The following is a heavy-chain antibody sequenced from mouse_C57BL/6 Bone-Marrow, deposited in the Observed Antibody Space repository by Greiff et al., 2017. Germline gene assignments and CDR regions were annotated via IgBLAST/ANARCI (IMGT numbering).Heavy chain of an antibody. V-gene: IGHV14-4*01. J-gene: IGHJ1*03. Sequence: EVQLQESGAELVRPGASVKLSCTASGFNIKDDYMHWVKQRPEQGLEWIGWIDPENGDTEYASKFQGKATITADTSSNTAYLQLSSLTSEDTAVYYCTTWYYGSSDFDVWGTGTTVTVSS. D-gene: IGHD1-1*01. CDR2: IDPENGDT. CDR1: GFNIKDDY. CDR3: TTWYYGSSDFDV.